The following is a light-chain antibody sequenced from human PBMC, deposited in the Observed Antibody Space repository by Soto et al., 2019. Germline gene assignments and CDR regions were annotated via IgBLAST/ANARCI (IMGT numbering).Light chain of an antibody. CDR1: ERVSASY. CDR3: QQYGTSPPWT. J-gene: IGKJ1*01. V-gene: IGKV3-20*01. Sequence: EVVLTQSPDTLSLSPGDRATLSCRASERVSASYIAWYQQKPGQAPRLLIYLASSRATGIPDRFSCSGSGTDFTLTISRLEPEDFAVYFCQQYGTSPPWTFGPGTKVEIK. CDR2: LAS.